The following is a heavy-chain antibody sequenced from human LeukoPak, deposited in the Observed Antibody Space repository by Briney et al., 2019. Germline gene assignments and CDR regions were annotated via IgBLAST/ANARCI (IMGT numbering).Heavy chain of an antibody. J-gene: IGHJ4*02. Sequence: ASVKVSCKASGYTFTSYGISWVRQAPGQGLEWMGWISAYNGNTNYAPKLQGRVTMTTDTSTSTAYMELRSLRSDDTAVYYCARVACSSTSCPPDYWGQGTLVTVSS. CDR2: ISAYNGNT. CDR3: ARVACSSTSCPPDY. V-gene: IGHV1-18*01. CDR1: GYTFTSYG. D-gene: IGHD2-2*01.